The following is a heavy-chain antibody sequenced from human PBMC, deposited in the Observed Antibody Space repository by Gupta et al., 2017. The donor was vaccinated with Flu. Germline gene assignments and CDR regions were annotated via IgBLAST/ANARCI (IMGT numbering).Heavy chain of an antibody. CDR3: ARHIAARRCFDL. Sequence: EVQLVESGGGLVKPGGSLRLSCAASGFTLSTYSMNWVRQAAGKGLEWVSSIDSTSRYIYYADYMRGRFTVSRDNARNSLSLQMNSLRAEDTAVYYCARHIAARRCFDLWGRGTLVTVSS. V-gene: IGHV3-21*01. D-gene: IGHD6-6*01. CDR1: GFTLSTYS. J-gene: IGHJ4*02. CDR2: IDSTSRYI.